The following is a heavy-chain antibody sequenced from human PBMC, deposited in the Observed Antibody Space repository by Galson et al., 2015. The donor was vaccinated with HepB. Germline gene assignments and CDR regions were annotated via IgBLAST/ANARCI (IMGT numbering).Heavy chain of an antibody. CDR1: GLSLTTSGVT. Sequence: PALVKPTQTLTLTCSFPGLSLTTSGVTVAWIRQPPGKALEWLAHIYWDDSKRYSPSLEDRLTITKDTSKNQVVFTMTNMAPVDTATYYCAHRRDPYCATTGCWGGDWNFDLWGRGTLVTVSS. V-gene: IGHV2-5*02. CDR3: AHRRDPYCATTGCWGGDWNFDL. CDR2: IYWDDSK. D-gene: IGHD2-2*01. J-gene: IGHJ2*01.